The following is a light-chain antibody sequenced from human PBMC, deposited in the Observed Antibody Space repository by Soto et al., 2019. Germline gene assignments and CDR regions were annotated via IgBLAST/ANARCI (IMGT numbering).Light chain of an antibody. Sequence: DIQITQSPSSLSASVGDRVTITCRASQSISSYINWYQQKPGKAPKLLIYAASSLQSGVPSRFSGSGSGTDFTLTISSLQPEDFATYFCQQSYSTPPDTFGQGTKLEIK. V-gene: IGKV1-39*01. CDR3: QQSYSTPPDT. J-gene: IGKJ2*01. CDR2: AAS. CDR1: QSISSY.